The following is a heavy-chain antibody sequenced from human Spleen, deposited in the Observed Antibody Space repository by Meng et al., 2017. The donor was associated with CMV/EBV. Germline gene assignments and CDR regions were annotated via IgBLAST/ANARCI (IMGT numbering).Heavy chain of an antibody. CDR2: ISRESYSK. CDR1: GFRFADYY. Sequence: GESLKISCAASGFRFADYYMGWVRQAPGQRLEWISYISRESYSKYYADAVKGRFTISRDNAENSLYLQMNSLKVEDTAVYYCARDLVRDTAMGRIYYYYGMDVWGQGTTVTVSS. J-gene: IGHJ6*02. D-gene: IGHD5-18*01. V-gene: IGHV3-11*04. CDR3: ARDLVRDTAMGRIYYYYGMDV.